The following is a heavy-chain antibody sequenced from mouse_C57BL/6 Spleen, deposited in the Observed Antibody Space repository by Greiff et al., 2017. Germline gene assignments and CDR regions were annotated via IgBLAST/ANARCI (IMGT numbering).Heavy chain of an antibody. D-gene: IGHD1-1*01. CDR2: IHPNSGST. Sequence: QLKQPGAELVKPGASVKLSCKASGYTFTSYWMHWVKQRPGQGLEWIGMIHPNSGSTNYNEKFKSKATLTVDKSSSTAYLQLSSLTSEDSAVYYCASFYGISLDYWGQGTTLTVSS. V-gene: IGHV1-64*01. J-gene: IGHJ2*01. CDR1: GYTFTSYW. CDR3: ASFYGISLDY.